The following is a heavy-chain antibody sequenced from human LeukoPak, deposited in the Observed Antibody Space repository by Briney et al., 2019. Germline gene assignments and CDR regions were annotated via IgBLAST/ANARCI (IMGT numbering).Heavy chain of an antibody. CDR3: ARESNYHGSGTGWFDP. D-gene: IGHD3-10*01. CDR2: IYTSVST. J-gene: IGHJ5*02. Sequence: SETLSLTCTVSGGSISIYYWSWSRQPAGKGLEWRGRIYTSVSTNYNPSLKSRVTMSVDTSKNQLSLKLSSVTAADTPVYSCARESNYHGSGTGWFDPWGQGTLVTVSS. V-gene: IGHV4-4*07. CDR1: GGSISIYY.